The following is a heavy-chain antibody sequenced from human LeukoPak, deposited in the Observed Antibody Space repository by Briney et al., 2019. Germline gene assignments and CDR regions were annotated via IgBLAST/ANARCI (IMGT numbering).Heavy chain of an antibody. Sequence: ASVKVSCKVSGYTLTELSMHWVRQAPGKGLEWMGGFDPEDGETIYAQKFQGRVTITADKSTSTAYMELSSLRSEDTAVYYCARDLRSGSYMYYYYMDVWGKGTTVTVSS. J-gene: IGHJ6*03. CDR3: ARDLRSGSYMYYYYMDV. D-gene: IGHD3-10*01. V-gene: IGHV1-24*01. CDR2: FDPEDGET. CDR1: GYTLTELS.